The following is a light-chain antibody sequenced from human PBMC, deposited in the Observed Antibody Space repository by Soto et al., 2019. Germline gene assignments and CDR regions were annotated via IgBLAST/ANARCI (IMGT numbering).Light chain of an antibody. CDR3: QQRSNWPLT. CDR1: QSVSSS. J-gene: IGKJ4*01. V-gene: IGKV3-11*01. CDR2: DVS. Sequence: EIVLTQSPGTLSLSPGERATLSCRASQSVSSSLAWYQQKPGQTPRLLIYDVSNRATGIPARFSGSGSGTDLTLTVSSLEPEDFAVYYCQQRSNWPLTFGGGTKVEIK.